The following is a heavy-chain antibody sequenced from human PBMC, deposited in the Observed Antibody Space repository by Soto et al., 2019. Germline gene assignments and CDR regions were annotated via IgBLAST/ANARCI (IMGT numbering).Heavy chain of an antibody. CDR3: ARESTYYDYVWGSYRSPTHGMDV. V-gene: IGHV1-69*06. Sequence: SVKVSCKASGGTFSSYAISWVRQAPGQGLEWMGGIIPIFGTANYAQKFQGRVTITADKSTSTAYMELSSLRSEDTAVYYCARESTYYDYVWGSYRSPTHGMDVWGQGTTVTVSS. CDR2: IIPIFGTA. J-gene: IGHJ6*02. CDR1: GGTFSSYA. D-gene: IGHD3-16*02.